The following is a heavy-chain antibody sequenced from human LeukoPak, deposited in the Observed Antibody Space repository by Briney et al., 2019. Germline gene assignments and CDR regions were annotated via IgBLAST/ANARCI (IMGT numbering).Heavy chain of an antibody. CDR3: AREFARDGGFDY. D-gene: IGHD4-23*01. J-gene: IGHJ4*02. V-gene: IGHV4-61*02. Sequence: PSETLSLTCSVSGGSISSSSYSWSWIRQPAGRGLEWIGRLYTSGNTDYNPSLKSRVTISVDTSKNQFSLKLSSVTAADTAVYYCAREFARDGGFDYWGQGTLVTVSS. CDR2: LYTSGNT. CDR1: GGSISSSSYS.